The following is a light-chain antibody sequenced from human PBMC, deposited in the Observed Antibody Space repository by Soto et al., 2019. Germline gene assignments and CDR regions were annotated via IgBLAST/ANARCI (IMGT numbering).Light chain of an antibody. Sequence: VLTQSPATLSLSPGERATLSCRASQSVSGSLAWYQQKPGQSPRLLIYSSSNRATGIPARFSGSGSGTDFTLTISSLEPEDFAVYYCQHRHNWPLTFGGGTKVDIK. CDR3: QHRHNWPLT. CDR2: SSS. V-gene: IGKV3-11*01. J-gene: IGKJ4*01. CDR1: QSVSGS.